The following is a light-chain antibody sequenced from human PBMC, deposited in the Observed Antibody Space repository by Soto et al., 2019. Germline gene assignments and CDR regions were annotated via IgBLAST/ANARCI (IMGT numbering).Light chain of an antibody. CDR3: QQYGSSPPYS. Sequence: EIVLTQSPGTLSLSPGERATLSCRASQSVSSSYLAWYQHKAGQAPRLLIYGASSRATAIPHRFSGSGSGTDFTLTISRLEPEDFAVYYCQQYGSSPPYSFGQGTKLEIK. CDR2: GAS. J-gene: IGKJ2*01. CDR1: QSVSSSY. V-gene: IGKV3-20*01.